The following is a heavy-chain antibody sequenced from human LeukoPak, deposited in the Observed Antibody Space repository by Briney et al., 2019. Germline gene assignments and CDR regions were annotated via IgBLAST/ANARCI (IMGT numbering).Heavy chain of an antibody. Sequence: PGGCLRLSCEASGFIFNHYALHWVRQAPNKGLEWVAVILSDGTNRYYADSVKGRFRIFRDDSQKRVFLQMNSLRAEDTAVYYCVRDAQRGFDYSNSLQYWGQGALVTVSS. CDR2: ILSDGTNR. D-gene: IGHD4-11*01. V-gene: IGHV3-33*01. J-gene: IGHJ4*02. CDR3: VRDAQRGFDYSNSLQY. CDR1: GFIFNHYA.